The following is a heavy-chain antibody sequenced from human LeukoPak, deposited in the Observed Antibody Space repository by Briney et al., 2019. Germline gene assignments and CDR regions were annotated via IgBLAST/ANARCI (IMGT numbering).Heavy chain of an antibody. J-gene: IGHJ4*02. CDR1: GYRFSNHW. CDR3: ARSSFRGAIAAAGVDY. D-gene: IGHD6-13*01. CDR2: IFPGDSDV. V-gene: IGHV5-51*01. Sequence: GESLKISCMASGYRFSNHWIGWLRQTPGKGLEWLGLIFPGDSDVRYSPSFQGQVTFSVDTSITTAYVQWSGLRTSDSAMYFCARSSFRGAIAAAGVDYLGQGTLVTVSS.